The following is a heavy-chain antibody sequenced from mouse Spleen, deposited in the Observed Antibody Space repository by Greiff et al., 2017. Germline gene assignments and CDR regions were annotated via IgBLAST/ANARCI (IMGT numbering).Heavy chain of an antibody. D-gene: IGHD2-3*01. CDR1: GYTFTSYG. J-gene: IGHJ2*01. V-gene: IGHV1-81*01. CDR2: IYPRSGNT. CDR3: ARSYDGLPGDY. Sequence: QVQLQQSGAELARPGASVKLSCKASGYTFTSYGISWVKQRTGQGLEWIGEIYPRSGNTYYNEKFKGKATLTADKSSSTAYMELRSLTSEDSAVYFCARSYDGLPGDYWGQGTTLTVSS.